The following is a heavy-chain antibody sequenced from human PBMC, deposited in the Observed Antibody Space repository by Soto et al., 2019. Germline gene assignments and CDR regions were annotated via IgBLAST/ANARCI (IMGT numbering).Heavy chain of an antibody. CDR1: GYTFTSYT. CDR3: ARWRGAFDY. D-gene: IGHD1-26*01. CDR2: IDAGNGIT. Sequence: QVQLVQAGAEVKKPGASVTVSCEASGYTFTSYTIHWVRQAPGQRLECMGWIDAGNGITKYSQKFQGRVTITRDTSASTDYMELNSLRSEDTALYYCARWRGAFDYWGQGTLVTVSS. J-gene: IGHJ4*02. V-gene: IGHV1-3*01.